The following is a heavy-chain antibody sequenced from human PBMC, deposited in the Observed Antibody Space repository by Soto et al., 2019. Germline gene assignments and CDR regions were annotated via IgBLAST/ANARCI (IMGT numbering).Heavy chain of an antibody. CDR2: VSGGNT. CDR3: AKGPHSSAWHYFDY. V-gene: IGHV3-23*01. CDR1: GFTFSSYA. Sequence: LRLSCAASGFTFSSYAMSWVRQAPGKGLEWVSTVSGGNTYYADSVKGRFTISRDNSENTLYLQMISLRAEDMAIYYCAKGPHSSAWHYFDYWGQGTLVTVFS. D-gene: IGHD6-19*01. J-gene: IGHJ4*02.